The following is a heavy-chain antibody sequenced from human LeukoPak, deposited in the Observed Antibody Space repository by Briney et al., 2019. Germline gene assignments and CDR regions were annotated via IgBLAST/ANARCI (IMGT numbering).Heavy chain of an antibody. V-gene: IGHV3-30*18. CDR2: ISYDGSNK. D-gene: IGHD6-19*01. CDR3: AKGAAVAGRGRNNWFDP. Sequence: GGSLRLSCAASGFTFSSYWMHWVRQAPGKGLEWVAVISYDGSNKYYADSVKGRFTISRDNSKNTLYLQMNSLRAEDTAVYYCAKGAAVAGRGRNNWFDPWGQGTLVTVSS. J-gene: IGHJ5*02. CDR1: GFTFSSYW.